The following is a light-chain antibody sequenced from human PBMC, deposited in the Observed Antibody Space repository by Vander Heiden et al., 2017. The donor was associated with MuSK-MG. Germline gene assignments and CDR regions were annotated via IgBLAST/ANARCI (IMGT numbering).Light chain of an antibody. CDR2: SNN. Sequence: QSSLTQPPSASGTPGQRVTISCSGSSSNIGSNTVTWYQLLPGTAPKLLIYSNNQRPSGVPDRFSGSKSGTSASLAISGLQSEDEADYYCAAWDDSLNGAVFGGGTQLTVL. J-gene: IGLJ7*01. CDR1: SSNIGSNT. V-gene: IGLV1-44*01. CDR3: AAWDDSLNGAV.